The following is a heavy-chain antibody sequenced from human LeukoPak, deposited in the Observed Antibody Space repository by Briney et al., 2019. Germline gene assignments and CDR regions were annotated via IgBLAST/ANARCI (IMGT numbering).Heavy chain of an antibody. J-gene: IGHJ4*02. CDR1: GYSFTSYW. Sequence: GESLKISCKGSGYSFTSYWIGWVRQMPGKGLEWMGIIYPGDSDTGYSPSFQGQVTISADKSISTAYLQWSSLKASDTAMYYCARHGATVTTANSFDYWGQGTLVTVSS. V-gene: IGHV5-51*01. CDR2: IYPGDSDT. D-gene: IGHD4-17*01. CDR3: ARHGATVTTANSFDY.